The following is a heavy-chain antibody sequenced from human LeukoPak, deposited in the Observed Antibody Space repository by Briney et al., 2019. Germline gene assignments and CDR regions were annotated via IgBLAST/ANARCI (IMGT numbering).Heavy chain of an antibody. Sequence: GGSLRLSCAASGFSYSVYAMNWVRQTPGKGLEWVSHISSGSTTIYFAASVKGRFTISRNNLDNSLYLQMSSLRVEDTAVYYCARDFEVPAAAPDYYYYYYIDVWGKGTTVTVSS. J-gene: IGHJ6*03. CDR2: ISSGSTTI. D-gene: IGHD2-2*01. V-gene: IGHV3-48*04. CDR3: ARDFEVPAAAPDYYYYYYIDV. CDR1: GFSYSVYA.